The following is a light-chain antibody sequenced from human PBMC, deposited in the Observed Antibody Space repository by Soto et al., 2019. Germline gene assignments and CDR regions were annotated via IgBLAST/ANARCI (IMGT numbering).Light chain of an antibody. CDR3: QSHDSSLSAWV. CDR1: SSNIGAGYD. V-gene: IGLV1-40*01. J-gene: IGLJ3*02. Sequence: QSVLTQPPSVSGAPGQRVTISCTGASSNIGAGYDVYWYQHLPGTVPKLLIYGNTNRPSGVPDRFSGSKSGTSASLAITGLQAEDEADYYCQSHDSSLSAWVFGGGTKLTVL. CDR2: GNT.